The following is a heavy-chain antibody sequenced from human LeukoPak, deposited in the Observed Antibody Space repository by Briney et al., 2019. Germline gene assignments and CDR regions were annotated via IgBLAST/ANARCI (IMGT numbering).Heavy chain of an antibody. CDR1: GGSFSGYY. D-gene: IGHD2-2*01. J-gene: IGHJ5*02. CDR2: IYTSGST. V-gene: IGHV4-4*07. CDR3: ARDKSVEYQLLLGGLDP. Sequence: SETLSLTCAVYGGSFSGYYWSWIRQPAGKGLKWIGRIYTSGSTNYNPSLKSRVTMSVDTSKNQFSLKLSSVTAADTAVYYCARDKSVEYQLLLGGLDPWGQGTLVTVSS.